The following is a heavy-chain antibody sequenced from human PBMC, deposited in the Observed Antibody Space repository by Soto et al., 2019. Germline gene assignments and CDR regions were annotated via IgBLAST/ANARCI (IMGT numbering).Heavy chain of an antibody. CDR3: VKDRGYDFYYFDY. CDR1: GFTFSSYA. J-gene: IGHJ4*02. D-gene: IGHD5-12*01. CDR2: ISSNGGST. Sequence: GGSLRLSCSASGFTFSSYAMHWVSQAPGKGLEYVSAISSNGGSTYYADSVKGRFTISRDNSKNTLYLQMSSLRAEDTAVYYCVKDRGYDFYYFDYWGQGTLVTVSS. V-gene: IGHV3-64D*08.